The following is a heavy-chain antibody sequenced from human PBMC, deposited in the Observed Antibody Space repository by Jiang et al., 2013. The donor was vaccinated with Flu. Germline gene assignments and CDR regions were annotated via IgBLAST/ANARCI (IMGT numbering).Heavy chain of an antibody. CDR2: IIPIFGTA. V-gene: IGHV1-69*01. D-gene: IGHD3-9*01. J-gene: IGHJ5*02. CDR1: GGTFSSYA. CDR3: ARDHGPQNSILSGKNNWFDP. Sequence: SGAEVKKPGSSVKVSCKASGGTFSSYAISWVRQAPGQGLEWMGGIIPIFGTANYAQKFQGRVTITADESTSTAYMELSSLRSEDTAVYYCARDHGPQNSILSGKNNWFDPGPGNLVTVSS.